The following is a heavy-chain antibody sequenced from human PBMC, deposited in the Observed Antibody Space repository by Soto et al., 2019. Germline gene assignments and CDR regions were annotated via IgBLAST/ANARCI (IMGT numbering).Heavy chain of an antibody. CDR1: GFTFSSYA. Sequence: PGGSLRLSCAASGFTFSSYAMSWVRQAPGKGLEWVSAISGSGGSTYYADSVKGRFTISRDNSKNTLYLQMNSLRAEDTAVYYCAKDTAGLRYFDWFRIPPPSFDYWGQGTLVTVSA. V-gene: IGHV3-23*01. CDR2: ISGSGGST. J-gene: IGHJ4*02. CDR3: AKDTAGLRYFDWFRIPPPSFDY. D-gene: IGHD3-9*01.